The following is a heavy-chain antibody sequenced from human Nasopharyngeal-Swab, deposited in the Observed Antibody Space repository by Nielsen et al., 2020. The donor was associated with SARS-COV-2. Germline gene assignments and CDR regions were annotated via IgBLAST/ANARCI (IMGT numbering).Heavy chain of an antibody. Sequence: TLSLTCAVSGGSISSGGYSWSWIRQPPGKALEWLALIYWDDDKRYSPSLKSRLTITKDTSKNQVVLTMANMDPVDTATYYCAHLDFDFGTYYYMDVWGKGTTVTVSS. J-gene: IGHJ6*03. D-gene: IGHD3-3*01. CDR1: GGSISSGGYS. CDR3: AHLDFDFGTYYYMDV. CDR2: IYWDDDK. V-gene: IGHV2-5*08.